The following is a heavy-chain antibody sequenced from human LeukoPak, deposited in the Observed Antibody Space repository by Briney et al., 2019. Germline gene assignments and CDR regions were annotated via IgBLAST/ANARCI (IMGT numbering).Heavy chain of an antibody. Sequence: GGSLRLSCAASGFTVSSNYMNWVRQARGKGLEWVSVIYSGGSTYYADSVKGRFTISRDNSKNTLYLQMNSVRAEDTAVYYCAREIYSSFDYWGQGTLVTVSS. J-gene: IGHJ4*02. CDR3: AREIYSSFDY. V-gene: IGHV3-53*01. D-gene: IGHD6-13*01. CDR2: IYSGGST. CDR1: GFTVSSNY.